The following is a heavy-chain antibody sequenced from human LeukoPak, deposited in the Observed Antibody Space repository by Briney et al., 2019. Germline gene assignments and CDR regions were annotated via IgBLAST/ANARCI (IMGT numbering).Heavy chain of an antibody. J-gene: IGHJ4*02. CDR3: ARVGDGYCSSTSCYPFDY. Sequence: ASVKVSCKASGYTFTSYYMHWVRQAPGQGLEWMGIINPSGGSTSYAQKFQGRVTMTRDMSMSTVYMELSSLRSEDTAVYYCARVGDGYCSSTSCYPFDYWGQGTLVTVSS. D-gene: IGHD2-2*03. CDR2: INPSGGST. V-gene: IGHV1-46*01. CDR1: GYTFTSYY.